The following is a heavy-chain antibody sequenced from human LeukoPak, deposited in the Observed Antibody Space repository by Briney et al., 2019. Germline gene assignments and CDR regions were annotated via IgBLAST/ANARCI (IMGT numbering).Heavy chain of an antibody. CDR3: ARDAELAYCGGDCYSGWFDP. J-gene: IGHJ5*02. CDR1: GYTFSGHY. CDR2: INPNTGRT. D-gene: IGHD2-21*02. V-gene: IGHV1-2*02. Sequence: ASVTVSCKASGYTFSGHYMHWVRQAPGQGLEWMGWINPNTGRTEYAQKFQGRVNMTRDTSIRTAYMDLSRLRSDDTAVYYCARDAELAYCGGDCYSGWFDPWGQGTLVTVSS.